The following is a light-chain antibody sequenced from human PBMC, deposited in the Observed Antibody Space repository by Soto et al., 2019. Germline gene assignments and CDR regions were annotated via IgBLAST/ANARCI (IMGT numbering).Light chain of an antibody. Sequence: QSALTQPPSASGSPGQSVTIFCTGTSSDVGSHNFVSWFQQHPGKAPKLMIYEVTKRPSGVPDRFSGSRSGNTASLTVSGLQAEDEADYYCSSYAGSNNYVFGTGTKVTVL. CDR3: SSYAGSNNYV. V-gene: IGLV2-8*01. CDR2: EVT. J-gene: IGLJ1*01. CDR1: SSDVGSHNF.